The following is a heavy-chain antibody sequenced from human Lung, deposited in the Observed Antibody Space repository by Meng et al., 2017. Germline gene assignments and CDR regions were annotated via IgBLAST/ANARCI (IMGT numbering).Heavy chain of an antibody. Sequence: SVKVSCKALGGIFSNYVIGWVRQAPGQGLEWMGGINAVCGTTNYARKFQGRVTITPDESTSTVYMELTRLTSEDTAVYFCARKAGNCISTTCYSLDYWGQGTLVTVSS. V-gene: IGHV1-69*13. CDR2: INAVCGTT. CDR3: ARKAGNCISTTCYSLDY. D-gene: IGHD2-2*01. CDR1: GGIFSNYV. J-gene: IGHJ4*02.